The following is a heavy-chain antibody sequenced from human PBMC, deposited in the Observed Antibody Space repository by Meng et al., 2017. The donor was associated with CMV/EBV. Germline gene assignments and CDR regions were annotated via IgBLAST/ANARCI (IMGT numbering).Heavy chain of an antibody. CDR3: ASHYGRYSGSYYGWFDP. Sequence: QVQLQESGPGLVKPSETLSLTCTVSGGSISSSYWSWIRQPPGKGLEWIGYIYYSESTNYNPSLKSRVTISVDTSKNQFSLKLSSVTAADTAVYYCASHYGRYSGSYYGWFDPWGQGTLVTVSS. D-gene: IGHD1-26*01. CDR1: GGSISSSY. V-gene: IGHV4-59*01. CDR2: IYYSEST. J-gene: IGHJ5*02.